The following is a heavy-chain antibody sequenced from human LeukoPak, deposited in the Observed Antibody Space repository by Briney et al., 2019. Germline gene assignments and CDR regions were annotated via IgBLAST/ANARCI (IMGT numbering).Heavy chain of an antibody. CDR3: ARNSNNYYYYMDV. V-gene: IGHV3-7*01. D-gene: IGHD4-23*01. J-gene: IGHJ6*03. CDR2: IKKDGSEK. CDR1: GINFSYYW. Sequence: GGSLRLSCAASGINFSYYWMTRVRQAPGKGLEWVANIKKDGSEKDCVDSVRGRFTISRDNAKNSLYLQMNGLRAEDTAVYYCARNSNNYYYYMDVWGKGTTVTISS.